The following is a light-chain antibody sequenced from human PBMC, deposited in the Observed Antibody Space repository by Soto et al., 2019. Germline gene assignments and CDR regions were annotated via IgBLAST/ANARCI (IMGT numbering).Light chain of an antibody. CDR1: QNVLYSSNNENY. J-gene: IGKJ2*01. Sequence: DIVMIQSPDSLAVSLGERATINCKSSQNVLYSSNNENYLACVQQKPGQPPKLLIYWASTRASGVPDRFSGSGSGKDFTLTISSLQDEDVAVYYCQQYYSTPYTFGQGTKLEIK. CDR2: WAS. V-gene: IGKV4-1*01. CDR3: QQYYSTPYT.